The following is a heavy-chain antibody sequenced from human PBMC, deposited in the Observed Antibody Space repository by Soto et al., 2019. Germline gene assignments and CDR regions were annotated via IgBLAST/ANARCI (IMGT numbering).Heavy chain of an antibody. V-gene: IGHV3-23*01. D-gene: IGHD3-3*01. CDR3: AKGRKPDHDDGLCAFDS. J-gene: IGHJ4*02. CDR1: GRTFRSYA. Sequence: GGSLRLSCVVSGRTFRSYAMSWVRQAPGKGLEWVAGISGGGAGTYYADSVKGRFTISRDPSTTTLFLDMYSLGAEDTAIYYCAKGRKPDHDDGLCAFDSWGQGVLVTVSS. CDR2: ISGGGAGT.